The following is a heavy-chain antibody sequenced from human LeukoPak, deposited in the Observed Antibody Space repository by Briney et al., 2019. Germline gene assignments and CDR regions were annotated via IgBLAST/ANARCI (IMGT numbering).Heavy chain of an antibody. CDR3: AKDDEYSYGTDY. Sequence: GGSLRLSCVASGFIFSSYAMTWVRQAPGKGLEWVSAISGSGGRTYYADSVKGRFTISRDNPKNTLYLQMNSLRAEDTAVYYCAKDDEYSYGTDYWGQGTLVTVSS. CDR2: ISGSGGRT. J-gene: IGHJ4*02. V-gene: IGHV3-23*01. D-gene: IGHD5-18*01. CDR1: GFIFSSYA.